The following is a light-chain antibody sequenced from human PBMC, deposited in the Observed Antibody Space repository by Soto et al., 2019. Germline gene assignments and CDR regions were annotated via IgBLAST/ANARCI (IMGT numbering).Light chain of an antibody. V-gene: IGKV3-15*01. CDR1: QSVSGN. Sequence: EIALTQFPGTMSLSPGERATLSCSASQSVSGNSLAWYQQKGGQAPRLLIYSASTRATGIPARFTGSGSGTEFILTISSLQSEDFVVYYCQQYSKWPLTFGVGTKVDIK. CDR3: QQYSKWPLT. J-gene: IGKJ4*01. CDR2: SAS.